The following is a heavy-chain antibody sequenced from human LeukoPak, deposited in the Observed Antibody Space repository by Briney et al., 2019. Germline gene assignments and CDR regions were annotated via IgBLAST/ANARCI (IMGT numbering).Heavy chain of an antibody. D-gene: IGHD6-6*01. CDR3: AFEYSSSVNWFDP. Sequence: ASVKVSCKASGYTFTGYYMHWVRQAPGQGLEWMGWINPNSGGTNYAQKFQGRVTMTRDTSISTAYMELSRLRSDDTAVYYCAFEYSSSVNWFDPWGQGTLVTVSS. J-gene: IGHJ5*02. CDR1: GYTFTGYY. CDR2: INPNSGGT. V-gene: IGHV1-2*02.